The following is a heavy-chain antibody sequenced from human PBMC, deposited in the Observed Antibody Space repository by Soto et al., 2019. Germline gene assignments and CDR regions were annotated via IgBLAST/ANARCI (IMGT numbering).Heavy chain of an antibody. V-gene: IGHV2-5*02. CDR1: GFSLSTRGVG. Sequence: QITLKESGPSLVKPIQTLTLTCSFSGFSLSTRGVGVGWIRQPPGKALEWLALMFWDDDKWYSPSLRSRLTINEDTSKNQVVLTMTNMDPVDTATYYCAHRSRGYAYYFDKWGQGTLVTVSA. D-gene: IGHD5-12*01. J-gene: IGHJ4*02. CDR3: AHRSRGYAYYFDK. CDR2: MFWDDDK.